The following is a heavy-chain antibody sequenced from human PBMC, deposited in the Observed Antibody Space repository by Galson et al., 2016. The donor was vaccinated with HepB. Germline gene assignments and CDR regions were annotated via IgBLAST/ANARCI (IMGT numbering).Heavy chain of an antibody. CDR1: GFTFSNYW. D-gene: IGHD4-23*01. CDR3: ARDGGNPETGDYYYGMDV. Sequence: SLRLSCAASGFTFSNYWMSWVRQAPGKGLEWVANIKQDGSEKYYVDSVKGRFTISRDNAKNSLYRQMNSLRAEDMAVYYCARDGGNPETGDYYYGMDVWGQGTTVTVSS. V-gene: IGHV3-7*03. CDR2: IKQDGSEK. J-gene: IGHJ6*02.